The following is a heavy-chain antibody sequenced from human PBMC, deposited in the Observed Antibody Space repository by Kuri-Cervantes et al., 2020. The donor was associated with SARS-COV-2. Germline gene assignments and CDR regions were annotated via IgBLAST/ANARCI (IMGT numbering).Heavy chain of an antibody. J-gene: IGHJ4*02. CDR2: IYYSGST. D-gene: IGHD2-15*01. CDR3: ARHEDCGGGSCYSSFFDY. Sequence: SETLSLTCTVSGGSISSSSYYWGWIRQPPGKGLEWIGSIYYSGSTYYNPSLKSRVTISVDTSKNQFSLKLSSVTAADTAVYYCARHEDCGGGSCYSSFFDYWGQGTLVTVSS. V-gene: IGHV4-39*01. CDR1: GGSISSSSYY.